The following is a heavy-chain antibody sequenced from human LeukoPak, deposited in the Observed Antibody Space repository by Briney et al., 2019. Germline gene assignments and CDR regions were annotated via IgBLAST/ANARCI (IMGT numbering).Heavy chain of an antibody. J-gene: IGHJ4*02. D-gene: IGHD3-22*01. Sequence: PGRFLRLSCAASGFTFSSYGMHWVRQAPGKGLEWVAVISYDGSNKYYADSVKGRFTISRDNSKNTLYLQMNSLRAEDTAVYYCAKDLLEYYYDSSDQWGQGTLVTVSS. V-gene: IGHV3-30*18. CDR2: ISYDGSNK. CDR3: AKDLLEYYYDSSDQ. CDR1: GFTFSSYG.